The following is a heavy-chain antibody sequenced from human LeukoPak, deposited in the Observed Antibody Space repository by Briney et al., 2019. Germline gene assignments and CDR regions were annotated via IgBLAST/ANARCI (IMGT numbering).Heavy chain of an antibody. D-gene: IGHD3-22*01. J-gene: IGHJ3*02. CDR2: IHHSGGT. V-gene: IGHV4-38-2*02. CDR1: CYAISSGFY. CDR3: ARGPYSYDSSGAFDI. Sequence: SETLSLTCTVSCYAISSGFYWGWIRQPPGKGLEWIGAIHHSGGTYYNPSLKSRVTISVDTSKNQFSLKLSSVTAADTAVYFCARGPYSYDSSGAFDIWGQGTMVTVSS.